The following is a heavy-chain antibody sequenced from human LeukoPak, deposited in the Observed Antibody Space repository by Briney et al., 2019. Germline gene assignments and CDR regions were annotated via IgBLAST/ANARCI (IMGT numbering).Heavy chain of an antibody. CDR1: GFTFSSYA. V-gene: IGHV3-23*01. D-gene: IGHD3-10*01. Sequence: GGSLRLSCAASGFTFSSYAMSWVRQAPGKGLEWVSAISGSSGSTYYADSVKGRFTISGDNSKNTLYLQMNRLRAEDTAVYYCAKSMVRGAPRPENYYGMDVWGQGTTVTVSS. J-gene: IGHJ6*02. CDR3: AKSMVRGAPRPENYYGMDV. CDR2: ISGSSGST.